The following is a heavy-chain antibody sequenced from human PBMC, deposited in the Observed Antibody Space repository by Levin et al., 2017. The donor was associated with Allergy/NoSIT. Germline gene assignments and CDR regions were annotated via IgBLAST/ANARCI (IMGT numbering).Heavy chain of an antibody. CDR1: GFSVSNHY. D-gene: IGHD2-2*01. CDR3: TKGHYSGVYQ. V-gene: IGHV3-53*01. Sequence: GASVKVSCAASGFSVSNHYMTWVRQGPGKGLECVSVMYSDGSTYYADSVRGRFTISRDNSKNTLSLQMHSLSDDDTAVYYCTKGHYSGVYQWGQGTLVTVSS. CDR2: MYSDGST. J-gene: IGHJ4*02.